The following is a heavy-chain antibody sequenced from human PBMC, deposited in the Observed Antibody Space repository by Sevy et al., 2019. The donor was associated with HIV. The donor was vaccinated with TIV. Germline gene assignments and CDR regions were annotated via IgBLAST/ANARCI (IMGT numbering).Heavy chain of an antibody. V-gene: IGHV1-2*02. Sequence: ASVKVSCKASGYTFTGYYMHWVRQAPGQGLEWMGWINPNSGGTNYAQKFQGRVTMTRDTSISTAYMELSRLRSDDTAVHYCARVGPESGSYSSYYHYYMDVWGKGTTVTVSS. CDR1: GYTFTGYY. J-gene: IGHJ6*03. D-gene: IGHD3-3*01. CDR3: ARVGPESGSYSSYYHYYMDV. CDR2: INPNSGGT.